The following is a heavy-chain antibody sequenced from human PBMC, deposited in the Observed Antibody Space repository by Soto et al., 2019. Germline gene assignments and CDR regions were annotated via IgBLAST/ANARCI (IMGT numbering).Heavy chain of an antibody. J-gene: IGHJ4*02. Sequence: QLQLQESGPGLLKPSETLSLTCSVSGGSIDRSGYYWGWIRQPPGKGLEWIGSIYERGITKYNPSLKSRVNISVDTSKNEFPLKLTPVTATDTAVYYCVRGDYSAYWSQGTLVTVSS. CDR2: IYERGIT. CDR1: GGSIDRSGYY. V-gene: IGHV4-39*01. CDR3: VRGDYSAY.